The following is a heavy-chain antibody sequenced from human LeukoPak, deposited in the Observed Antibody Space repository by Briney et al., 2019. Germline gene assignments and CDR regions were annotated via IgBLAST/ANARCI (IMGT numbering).Heavy chain of an antibody. Sequence: GGSLRLSCAASGFTFSSYAMSWVRQAPGKGLEWVSAISGSGGSTYYADSVKGRFTISRDNSKNTLYLQMNSLRAEDTAVYYCAKGYCSSTSCYGMDVWGKGTTVTVSS. CDR1: GFTFSSYA. CDR2: ISGSGGST. D-gene: IGHD2-2*01. J-gene: IGHJ6*04. V-gene: IGHV3-23*01. CDR3: AKGYCSSTSCYGMDV.